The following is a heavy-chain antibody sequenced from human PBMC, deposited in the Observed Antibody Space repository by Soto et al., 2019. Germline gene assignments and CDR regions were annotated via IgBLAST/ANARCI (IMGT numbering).Heavy chain of an antibody. D-gene: IGHD2-2*01. CDR2: IYPGDSDT. CDR1: GYSFTIYW. Sequence: GESLKISCKGSGYSFTIYWIGWVRQMPGKGLEWMGIIYPGDSDTRYSPSFQGQVTISADKSISTAYLQWSSLKASDTAMYYCARRGYCSSTSCYVSGMDVWGQGTTVTVSS. CDR3: ARRGYCSSTSCYVSGMDV. V-gene: IGHV5-51*01. J-gene: IGHJ6*02.